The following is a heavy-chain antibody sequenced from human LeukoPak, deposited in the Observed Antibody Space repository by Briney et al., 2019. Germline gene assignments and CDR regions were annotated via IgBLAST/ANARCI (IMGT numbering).Heavy chain of an antibody. D-gene: IGHD3-22*01. CDR2: ISAYNGNT. J-gene: IGHJ4*02. V-gene: IGHV1-18*01. CDR3: ARESGGLYYYGSSGLFDY. Sequence: ASVKVSCKASGYTFTSYGISWVRQAPGQGLEWMGWISAYNGNTNYAQKLQGRVTMTTDTSTSTAYMELRSLRSDDTAVYYCARESGGLYYYGSSGLFDYWGQGTLVTVSS. CDR1: GYTFTSYG.